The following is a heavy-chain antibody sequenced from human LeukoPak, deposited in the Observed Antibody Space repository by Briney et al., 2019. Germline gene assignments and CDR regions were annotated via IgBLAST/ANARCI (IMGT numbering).Heavy chain of an antibody. D-gene: IGHD2-8*02. CDR3: AASSTGTVAYGMDV. V-gene: IGHV1-69*01. Sequence: SVKVSCKASGGTFSSYAISWVQQAPGQGLEWMGGIIPIFGTANYAQKFQGRVTITADESTSTAYMELSSLRSEDTAVYYCAASSTGTVAYGMDVWGQGTTVTVSS. CDR1: GGTFSSYA. J-gene: IGHJ6*02. CDR2: IIPIFGTA.